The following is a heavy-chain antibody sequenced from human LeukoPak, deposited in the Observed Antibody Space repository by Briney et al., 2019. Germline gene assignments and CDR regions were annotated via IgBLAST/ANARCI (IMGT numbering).Heavy chain of an antibody. V-gene: IGHV3-30*02. CDR2: TRYDGSNK. Sequence: PGGSLRLSCAASGFIFSSYGMHWVRQAPGKGLEWVAFTRYDGSNKYYADSVKGRFTISRDNSKNTLYLQMNSLRSDDTAVYYCARPVGSVDTEDYWGQGTLVTVSS. CDR1: GFIFSSYG. CDR3: ARPVGSVDTEDY. J-gene: IGHJ4*02. D-gene: IGHD5-18*01.